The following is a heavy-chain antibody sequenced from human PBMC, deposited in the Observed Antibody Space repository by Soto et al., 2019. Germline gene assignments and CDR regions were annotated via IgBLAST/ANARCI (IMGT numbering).Heavy chain of an antibody. D-gene: IGHD6-19*01. Sequence: SDSLSLTCTVSGGCISSYYWSWIRQPPGKGLEWIGYIYYSGSTNYNPSLKSRVTISVDTSKNQFSLKLSSVTAADTAVYYCAREYSSGWYGDWFDPWGQGTLVTVSS. CDR1: GGCISSYY. J-gene: IGHJ5*02. V-gene: IGHV4-59*01. CDR2: IYYSGST. CDR3: AREYSSGWYGDWFDP.